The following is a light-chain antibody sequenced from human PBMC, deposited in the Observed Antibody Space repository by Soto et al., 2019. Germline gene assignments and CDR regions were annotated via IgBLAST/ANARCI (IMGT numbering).Light chain of an antibody. CDR2: EVT. Sequence: QSALTQPPSASGSLGQPVTISCTETSSDVGGYNYVSWHQQHPGKAPKVMIYEVTKRPPGVPDRFSGSKSGNTASLTVSGLQAEDEADYYCSSFAGGGNPVLLGGGTKLTVL. CDR3: SSFAGGGNPVL. V-gene: IGLV2-8*01. J-gene: IGLJ2*01. CDR1: SSDVGGYNY.